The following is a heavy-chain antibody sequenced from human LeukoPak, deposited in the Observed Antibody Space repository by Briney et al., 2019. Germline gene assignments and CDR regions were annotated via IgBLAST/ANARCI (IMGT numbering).Heavy chain of an antibody. Sequence: ASVKVSCKASGGTFSSYAISWVRQAPGQGLEWMGGIIPIFGTANYAQKFQGRVTITADESKSTAYMELSSLRSEDTAVYYCARDIVVVPAAIPRSWFDPWGQGTLVTVSS. V-gene: IGHV1-69*13. CDR1: GGTFSSYA. CDR3: ARDIVVVPAAIPRSWFDP. J-gene: IGHJ5*02. D-gene: IGHD2-2*01. CDR2: IIPIFGTA.